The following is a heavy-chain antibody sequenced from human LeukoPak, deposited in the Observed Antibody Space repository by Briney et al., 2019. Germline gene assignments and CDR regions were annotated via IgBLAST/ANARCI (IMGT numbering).Heavy chain of an antibody. CDR1: GGSFSRYY. CDR3: ARGATISETGYFDF. Sequence: SETLSLTCAVYGGSFSRYYWSWIRQSPGKGLEWIAEIDHRGDTNYNPSVKSRVTISVDTSKNQFSLRVRSLSAADTAVYYCARGATISETGYFDFWGQGTLVTVSS. CDR2: IDHRGDT. V-gene: IGHV4-34*01. D-gene: IGHD5-24*01. J-gene: IGHJ4*03.